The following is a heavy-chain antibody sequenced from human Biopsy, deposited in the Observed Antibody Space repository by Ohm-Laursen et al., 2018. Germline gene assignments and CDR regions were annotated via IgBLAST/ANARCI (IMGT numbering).Heavy chain of an antibody. Sequence: SLRLSCAASGFTFSSHAMAWVRQAPGKGLEWVSGIRDSGDSAYYADSVKGRFTISRDNSRNTLYLQMNSLRAEDTAVYYCARGRTGGWGQGTLVTVSS. J-gene: IGHJ4*02. CDR1: GFTFSSHA. D-gene: IGHD1/OR15-1a*01. CDR2: IRDSGDSA. CDR3: ARGRTGG. V-gene: IGHV3-23*01.